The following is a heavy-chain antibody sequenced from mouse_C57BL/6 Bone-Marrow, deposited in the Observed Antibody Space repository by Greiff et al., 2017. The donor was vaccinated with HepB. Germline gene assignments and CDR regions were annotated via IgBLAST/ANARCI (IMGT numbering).Heavy chain of an antibody. J-gene: IGHJ1*03. Sequence: EVKVEESGGGLVKPGGSLKLSCAASGFTFSDYGMHWVRQAPEKGLEWVAYISSGSSTIYYADTVKGRFTISRDNAKNTLFLQMTSLRSEDTAMYYCASTTTVVERGYFDVLGTGTTVTVSS. CDR2: ISSGSSTI. CDR1: GFTFSDYG. D-gene: IGHD1-1*01. CDR3: ASTTTVVERGYFDV. V-gene: IGHV5-17*01.